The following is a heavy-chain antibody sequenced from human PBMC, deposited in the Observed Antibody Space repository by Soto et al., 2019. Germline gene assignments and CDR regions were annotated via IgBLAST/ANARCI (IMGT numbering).Heavy chain of an antibody. D-gene: IGHD6-19*01. Sequence: PGGSLRLSCAASGFTFSNAWMSWVRQAPGKGLEWVGRIKTKTDGGTIGYAAPVKGRFTISRDDSKNTLYLQMNSLKTEDTAVYYCTTGSSGWSQGGFDPWGQGTLVTVSS. CDR1: GFTFSNAW. CDR3: TTGSSGWSQGGFDP. V-gene: IGHV3-15*01. J-gene: IGHJ5*02. CDR2: IKTKTDGGTI.